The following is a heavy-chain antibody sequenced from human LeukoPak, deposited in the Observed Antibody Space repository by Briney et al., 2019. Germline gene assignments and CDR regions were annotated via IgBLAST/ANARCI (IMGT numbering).Heavy chain of an antibody. Sequence: ASVKVSCKASGYTFTSYGISWVRQAPGQGLEWMGWISAYNGNTNYAQKLQGRVTMTTDTSTSTAYMELRSLRSDDTAVYYCARIIGYDFWSGYYWSAFDIWGQGTMVTVSS. D-gene: IGHD3-3*01. CDR2: ISAYNGNT. V-gene: IGHV1-18*01. J-gene: IGHJ3*02. CDR3: ARIIGYDFWSGYYWSAFDI. CDR1: GYTFTSYG.